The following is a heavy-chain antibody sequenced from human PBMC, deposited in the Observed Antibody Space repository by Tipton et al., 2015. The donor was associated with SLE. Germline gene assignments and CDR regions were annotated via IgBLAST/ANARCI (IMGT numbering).Heavy chain of an antibody. J-gene: IGHJ4*02. D-gene: IGHD4-17*01. CDR3: AKRPVTTATVYFDY. Sequence: SLRLSCAASGFTFSSYWMHWVRQAPGKGLAWVSRINSDGSSTSYADSVKGRFTISRDNAKNTLYLQMNSLRAEDTAVYYCAKRPVTTATVYFDYWGQGTLVAVSS. CDR1: GFTFSSYW. V-gene: IGHV3-74*01. CDR2: INSDGSST.